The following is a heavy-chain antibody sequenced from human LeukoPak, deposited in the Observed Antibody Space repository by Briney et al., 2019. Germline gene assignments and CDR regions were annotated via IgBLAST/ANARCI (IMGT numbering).Heavy chain of an antibody. CDR1: GFSFNNYA. Sequence: PGGSLRLSCAASGFSFNNYAMVWVRQTPGKGLEWVSVIGGAGGDIHYADSVKDRCSISRDNSKNTLYLQMNSLRAEDTAVYYCAKYAPPTTALTRFFDDWGQGTLVTVSS. J-gene: IGHJ4*02. CDR2: IGGAGGDI. D-gene: IGHD4-17*01. CDR3: AKYAPPTTALTRFFDD. V-gene: IGHV3-23*01.